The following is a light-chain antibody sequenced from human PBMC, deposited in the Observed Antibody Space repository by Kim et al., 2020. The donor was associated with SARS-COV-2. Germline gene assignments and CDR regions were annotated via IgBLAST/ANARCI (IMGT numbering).Light chain of an antibody. J-gene: IGLJ2*01. V-gene: IGLV3-21*04. CDR2: YDT. CDR1: NIGSKS. Sequence: VAPGKTARITCGGHNIGSKSVHWYQQKPGQAPVVVIYYDTDRPSGIPERISGSNSGNTATLTITRAEGGDEADYYCQVWDDSGDVVFGGGTQLTVL. CDR3: QVWDDSGDVV.